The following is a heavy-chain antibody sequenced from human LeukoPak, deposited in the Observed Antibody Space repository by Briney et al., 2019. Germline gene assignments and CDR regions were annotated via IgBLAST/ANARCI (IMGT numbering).Heavy chain of an antibody. CDR1: GFTFSSYS. CDR2: ISSSGSTI. D-gene: IGHD5-24*01. Sequence: GGSLRLSCAASGFTFSSYSMNWIRQAPGKGLEWVSYISSSGSTIYYADSVKGRFTISRDNAKNSLYLQMNSLRAEDTAVYYCARVLYTRDGYNDAFDIWGQGTMVTVSS. J-gene: IGHJ3*02. CDR3: ARVLYTRDGYNDAFDI. V-gene: IGHV3-48*04.